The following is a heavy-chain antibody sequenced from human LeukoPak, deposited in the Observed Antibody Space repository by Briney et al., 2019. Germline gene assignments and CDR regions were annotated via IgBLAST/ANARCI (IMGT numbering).Heavy chain of an antibody. Sequence: GESLKISCKGSGYSFTSNWISWVRQMPGKGLEWMGRIDPSDSYTDYSPSFQGHVTISADKSISTAYLQWSSLKASDTAMYYCARATAVASFDYWGQGTLVTVSP. CDR1: GYSFTSNW. V-gene: IGHV5-10-1*01. CDR3: ARATAVASFDY. D-gene: IGHD5-18*01. J-gene: IGHJ4*02. CDR2: IDPSDSYT.